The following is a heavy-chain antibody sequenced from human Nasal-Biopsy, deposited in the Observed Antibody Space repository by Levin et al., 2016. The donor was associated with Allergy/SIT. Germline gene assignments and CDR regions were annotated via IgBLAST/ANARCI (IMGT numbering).Heavy chain of an antibody. J-gene: IGHJ6*02. Sequence: SETLSLTCTVSGGSTRSGDFHWSWIRQHPLQGLEWIGFIFFSGSTFYNPSLKSRAYMSIDTSKNRFSLNLGSVTAADSAIYYCARLRSYGGPISYWYYYGFDVWGPGTTVTVSS. D-gene: IGHD3-16*01. CDR2: IFFSGST. V-gene: IGHV4-31*03. CDR1: GGSTRSGDFH. CDR3: ARLRSYGGPISYWYYYGFDV.